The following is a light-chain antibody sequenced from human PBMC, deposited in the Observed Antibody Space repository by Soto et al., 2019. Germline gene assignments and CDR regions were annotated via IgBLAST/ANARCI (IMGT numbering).Light chain of an antibody. Sequence: QSALTQPASVSGSPGQSITISCTGSSRDVGSYKYVSWYQQHPGKAPKLIIYEVRNRPSGVSNRFSGSKSDNTASLTISGLQAEDEADYYCNSYTTTNTWLFGGGTKLTVL. CDR2: EVR. CDR3: NSYTTTNTWL. V-gene: IGLV2-14*01. J-gene: IGLJ3*02. CDR1: SRDVGSYKY.